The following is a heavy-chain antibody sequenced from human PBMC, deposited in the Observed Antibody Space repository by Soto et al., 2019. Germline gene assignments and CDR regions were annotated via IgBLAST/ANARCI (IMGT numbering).Heavy chain of an antibody. CDR1: GGSMNSGGYC. CDR2: ISYGGTT. J-gene: IGHJ4*02. D-gene: IGHD2-15*01. V-gene: IGHV4-31*03. Sequence: QVQLQESGPGLVKPSQTLSLTCTVSGGSMNSGGYCWNWIRQHPGEGLEWIGCISYGGTTSYNPSPKSRGTIFGEPSKNPFSPKASSGTAADPVVYYCSRGILVWGQGTLITVSS. CDR3: SRGILV.